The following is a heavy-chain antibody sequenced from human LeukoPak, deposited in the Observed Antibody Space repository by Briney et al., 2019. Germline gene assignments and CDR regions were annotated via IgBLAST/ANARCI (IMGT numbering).Heavy chain of an antibody. D-gene: IGHD3-22*01. J-gene: IGHJ4*02. CDR3: ARGQYDSSGYPFDYFDY. Sequence: PSQTLSLTCTVSGGSISSGSYDWSWIRQPAGKGLEWIGRIYTSGSTNYNPSLKSRFTISVDTSKNQFSLKLSSVTAADTAVYYCARGQYDSSGYPFDYFDYWGQGTLVTVSS. CDR1: GGSISSGSYD. CDR2: IYTSGST. V-gene: IGHV4-61*02.